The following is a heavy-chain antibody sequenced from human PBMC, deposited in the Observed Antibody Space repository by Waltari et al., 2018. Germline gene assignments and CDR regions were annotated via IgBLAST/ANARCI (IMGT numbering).Heavy chain of an antibody. Sequence: EVQLVQSGAEVKKPGATVKISCKVSGYTFTDYYMKWVQQAHGKGLEWMGLVDPEDGETIYAEKFQVRVTITADSSTDTAYIELSSLRSEDTTVYYCATWAVTPDPVDYWGQVTLVTVSS. J-gene: IGHJ4*02. D-gene: IGHD2-15*01. V-gene: IGHV1-69-2*01. CDR2: VDPEDGET. CDR1: GYTFTDYY. CDR3: ATWAVTPDPVDY.